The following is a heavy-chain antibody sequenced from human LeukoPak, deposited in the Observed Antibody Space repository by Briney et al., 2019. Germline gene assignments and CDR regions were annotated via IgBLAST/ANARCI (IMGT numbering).Heavy chain of an antibody. D-gene: IGHD2-21*02. V-gene: IGHV1-69*13. Sequence: SVKVSCKASGGTFSSYAISWVRQAPGQGLEWMGGIIPIFGTANYAQKFQGRVTITADESTSIAYMELSSLRSEDTAVYYCARGPPYIVVVTGIGFFDSWGQGTLVTVSS. J-gene: IGHJ4*02. CDR1: GGTFSSYA. CDR2: IIPIFGTA. CDR3: ARGPPYIVVVTGIGFFDS.